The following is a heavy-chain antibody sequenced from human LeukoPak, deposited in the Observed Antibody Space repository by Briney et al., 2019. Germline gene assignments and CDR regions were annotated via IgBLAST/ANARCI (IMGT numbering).Heavy chain of an antibody. D-gene: IGHD6-19*01. CDR2: ISYDGNNK. Sequence: GRSLRLSCATSAFTFSTYAMHWVRQAPGKGLEWVAVISYDGNNKYYADSVKGRFTISRDNSKNTLYLQTNSLRAEDTAVYYCAREVAGSSFDYWGQGTLVTVSS. CDR1: AFTFSTYA. J-gene: IGHJ4*02. V-gene: IGHV3-30-3*01. CDR3: AREVAGSSFDY.